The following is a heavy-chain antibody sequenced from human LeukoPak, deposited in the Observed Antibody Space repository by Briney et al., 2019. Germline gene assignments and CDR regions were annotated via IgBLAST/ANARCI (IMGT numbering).Heavy chain of an antibody. Sequence: SETLSLTCAVYGGSFSGYYWSWIRQPPGKGLEWIGEINHSGSTNYNPSLKSRVTISVDTSKNQFSLRLSSVTAADTAVYYCASRNASIVGDHYYYYGMDVWGQGTTVTVSS. CDR2: INHSGST. D-gene: IGHD1-26*01. CDR3: ASRNASIVGDHYYYYGMDV. J-gene: IGHJ6*02. V-gene: IGHV4-34*01. CDR1: GGSFSGYY.